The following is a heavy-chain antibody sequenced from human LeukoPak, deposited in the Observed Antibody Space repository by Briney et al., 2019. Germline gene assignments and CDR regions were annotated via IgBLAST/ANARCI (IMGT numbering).Heavy chain of an antibody. CDR3: ARPDTAMGYFDY. J-gene: IGHJ4*02. Sequence: ASVKVSCKASGYTFTSYGISWVRQAPGQGREWMGWISAYNGNTNYAQKLQGRVTMTTDTSTSTAYMELRSLRSDDTAVYYCARPDTAMGYFDYWGQGTLVTVSS. D-gene: IGHD5-18*01. CDR2: ISAYNGNT. V-gene: IGHV1-18*01. CDR1: GYTFTSYG.